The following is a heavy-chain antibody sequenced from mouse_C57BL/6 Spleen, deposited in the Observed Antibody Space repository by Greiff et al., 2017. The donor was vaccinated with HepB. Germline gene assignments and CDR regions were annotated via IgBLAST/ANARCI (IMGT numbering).Heavy chain of an antibody. V-gene: IGHV5-16*01. CDR1: GFTFSDYY. J-gene: IGHJ2*01. Sequence: DVKLVESEGGLVQPGSSMKLSCTASGFTFSDYYMAWVRQVPEKGLEWVANINYDGSSTYYLDSLKSRFIISRDNAKNILYLQMSSLKSEDTATYYCARGYSGLLDYWGQGTTLTVSS. D-gene: IGHD2-12*01. CDR2: INYDGSST. CDR3: ARGYSGLLDY.